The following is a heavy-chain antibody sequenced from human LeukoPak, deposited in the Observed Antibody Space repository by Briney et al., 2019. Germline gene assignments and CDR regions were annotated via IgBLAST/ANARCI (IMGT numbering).Heavy chain of an antibody. CDR3: ARSTYYYDSSGYYYVSYYFDY. D-gene: IGHD3-22*01. CDR1: GFTFSSYW. Sequence: GGSLRLSCAASGFTFSSYWMSWVRQAPGKGLEWVANIKKDGSEKYYVDSVKGRFTISRDNSKNTLYLQMNSLRAEDTAVYYCARSTYYYDSSGYYYVSYYFDYWGQGTLVTVSS. V-gene: IGHV3-7*01. CDR2: IKKDGSEK. J-gene: IGHJ4*02.